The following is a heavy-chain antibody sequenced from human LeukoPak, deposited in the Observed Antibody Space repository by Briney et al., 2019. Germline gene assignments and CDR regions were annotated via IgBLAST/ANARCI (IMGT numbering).Heavy chain of an antibody. CDR3: ARRPVAGTGYFDY. V-gene: IGHV3-23*01. CDR2: ISGTGAGT. D-gene: IGHD6-19*01. CDR1: GFTFSSYA. Sequence: GGSLRLSCAASGFTFSSYAMSWVRQAPGKGLEWVSAISGTGAGTYYADSVKGRFTISRDNSKNTLYLPMNSLRAEDTAVYFCARRPVAGTGYFDYWGQGALVTVSS. J-gene: IGHJ4*02.